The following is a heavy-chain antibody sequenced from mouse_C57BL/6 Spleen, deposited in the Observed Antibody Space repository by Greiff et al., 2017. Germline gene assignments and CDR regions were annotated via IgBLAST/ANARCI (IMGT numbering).Heavy chain of an antibody. Sequence: EVQLVESGAELVKPGASVKLSCTASGFNIKDYYMHWVKQRTEQGLEWIGRIDPEDGETKYAPKFQGKATITADTSSNTAYLQLSSLTSEDTAVYYCAEGHYYGTSYYAMDYWGQGTSVTVSS. CDR3: AEGHYYGTSYYAMDY. V-gene: IGHV14-2*01. CDR1: GFNIKDYY. CDR2: IDPEDGET. J-gene: IGHJ4*01. D-gene: IGHD1-1*01.